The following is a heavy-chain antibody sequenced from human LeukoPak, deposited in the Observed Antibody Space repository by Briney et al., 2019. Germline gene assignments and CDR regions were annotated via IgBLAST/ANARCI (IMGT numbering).Heavy chain of an antibody. CDR3: ARRWAPNWYFDL. V-gene: IGHV4-4*09. CDR1: GGSIGAYY. Sequence: KPSGTLSLTCTVSGGSIGAYYWSWIRQPPGKGLEWIGYIYTNGSTNYNPSLKSRVAITIDMSKNELSLKLNSMAAADTAVYYCARRWAPNWYFDLWGRGTLVTVAS. CDR2: IYTNGST. D-gene: IGHD3-16*01. J-gene: IGHJ2*01.